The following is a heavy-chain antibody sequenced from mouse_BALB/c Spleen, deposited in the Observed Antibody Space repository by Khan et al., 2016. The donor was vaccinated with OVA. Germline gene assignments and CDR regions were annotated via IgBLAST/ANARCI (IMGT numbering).Heavy chain of an antibody. V-gene: IGHV3-2*02. CDR1: GYSITSEFA. CDR2: ISYSGNT. J-gene: IGHJ3*01. Sequence: EVELVESGPGLVKPSQSLSLTCTVTGYSITSEFAWNWIRQFPGNKLEWMGSISYSGNTRYNPSLKSLISITRDTSRNQFFLQLNSVTTEDTATYHCARKDYYDYDPFPYWGQGTLVTVSA. D-gene: IGHD2-4*01. CDR3: ARKDYYDYDPFPY.